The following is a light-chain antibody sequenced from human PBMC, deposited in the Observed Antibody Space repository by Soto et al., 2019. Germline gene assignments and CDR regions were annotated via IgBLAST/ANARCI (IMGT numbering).Light chain of an antibody. CDR2: AAS. V-gene: IGKV1-27*01. J-gene: IGKJ1*01. CDR1: QGIGNY. Sequence: DIQMTQSPSSLSASVGDRVIITCRASQGIGNYLAWYQQRPGKAPKLLIYAASTLQSGVPSRFSGSGSGTDFTLSLNSLQPDDAAIYYCQMYNGGPGTFCPGTKVEIK. CDR3: QMYNGGPGT.